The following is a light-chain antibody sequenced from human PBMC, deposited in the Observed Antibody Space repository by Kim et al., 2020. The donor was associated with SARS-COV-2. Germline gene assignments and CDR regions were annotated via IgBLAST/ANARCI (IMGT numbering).Light chain of an antibody. V-gene: IGKV1-5*01. CDR1: QSISAW. CDR2: DAS. Sequence: DIQMTQFPSTLPASIGDRVSLTCRASQSISAWLAWYQQKPGKAPKLLIYDASSLESGVPSRFSGRGSGTEFTLTITSLQPDDFATYYCQEYASQSPTFGQGTKVEI. J-gene: IGKJ1*01. CDR3: QEYASQSPT.